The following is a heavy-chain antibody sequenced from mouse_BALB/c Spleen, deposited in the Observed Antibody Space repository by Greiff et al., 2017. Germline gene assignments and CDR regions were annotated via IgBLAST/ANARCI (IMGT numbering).Heavy chain of an antibody. CDR1: GYTFSSYW. D-gene: IGHD2-4*01. V-gene: IGHV1-9*01. Sequence: VQLQQSGAELMKPGASVKISCKATGYTFSSYWIEWVKQRPGHGLEWIGEILPGSGSTNYNEKFKGKATFTADTSSNTAYMQLSSLTSEDSAVYYCARSGSDYDYLFAYWGQGTLVTVSA. CDR3: ARSGSDYDYLFAY. CDR2: ILPGSGST. J-gene: IGHJ3*01.